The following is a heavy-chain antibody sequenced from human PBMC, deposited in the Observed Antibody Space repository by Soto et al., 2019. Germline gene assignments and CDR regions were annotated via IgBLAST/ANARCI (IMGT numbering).Heavy chain of an antibody. D-gene: IGHD2-2*01. CDR2: TSWDGNNK. V-gene: IGHV3-30*04. CDR1: GFTFSGYA. CDR3: AKVVVPAAMVNYYYGMDV. J-gene: IGHJ6*02. Sequence: GGSLRLSCAASGFTFSGYAMXWVXQPXGKGLEWVAVTSWDGNNKYYADSVKGRFTISRDNSKNTLYLQMNSLRAEDMAVYYCAKVVVPAAMVNYYYGMDVWGQGTTVTVSS.